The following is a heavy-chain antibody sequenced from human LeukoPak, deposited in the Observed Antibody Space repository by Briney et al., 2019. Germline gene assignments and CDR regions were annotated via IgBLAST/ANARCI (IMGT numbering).Heavy chain of an antibody. Sequence: GGSLRLSCAASGFTFSSYEMNWVRQAPGKGLEWVSYISSSGSTIYYADSVKGRFTISRDNAKNSLYLQMNSLRAEDTAVFYCAKDQPLSSDGEYYFDFWDQGTLVTVSS. CDR3: AKDQPLSSDGEYYFDF. D-gene: IGHD6-19*01. V-gene: IGHV3-48*03. CDR2: ISSSGSTI. CDR1: GFTFSSYE. J-gene: IGHJ4*02.